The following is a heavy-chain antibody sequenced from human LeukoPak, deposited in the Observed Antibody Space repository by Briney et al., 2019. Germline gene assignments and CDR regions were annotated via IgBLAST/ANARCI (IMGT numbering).Heavy chain of an antibody. CDR1: RFTLSNYG. J-gene: IGHJ3*02. D-gene: IGHD3-10*01. V-gene: IGHV3-21*01. Sequence: GGSLRLSCAASRFTLSNYGMNWVRQAPGKGLEWVSSITSSSSYIYYADSVKGRFTISRDNAKNSLFLQMNSLRAEDAAIYYCAREEVRAFDIWGQGTMVTVSS. CDR3: AREEVRAFDI. CDR2: ITSSSSYI.